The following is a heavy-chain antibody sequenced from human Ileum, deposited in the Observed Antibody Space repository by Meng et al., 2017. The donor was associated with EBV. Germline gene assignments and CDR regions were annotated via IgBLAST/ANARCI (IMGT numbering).Heavy chain of an antibody. Sequence: QVQRQEAGPGLVKPSGTLSLTCAGSCDSISSNNWWSWVRQPPGKGLEWIGDIYQSGSTNYNPSFKSRVTMSVDKSKNQISLNLSSVTAADTAVYYCASGRDYAWHSWGRGTLVTVSS. CDR3: ASGRDYAWHS. D-gene: IGHD4-17*01. CDR1: CDSISSNNW. CDR2: IYQSGST. V-gene: IGHV4-4*02. J-gene: IGHJ4*02.